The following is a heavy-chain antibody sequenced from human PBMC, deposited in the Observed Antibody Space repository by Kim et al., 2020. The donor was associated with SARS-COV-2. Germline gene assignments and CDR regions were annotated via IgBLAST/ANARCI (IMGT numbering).Heavy chain of an antibody. CDR1: GGSISSGDYY. D-gene: IGHD1-7*01. Sequence: SETLSLTCTVSGGSISSGDYYWSWIRQPPGKGLEWIGYIYYSGSTYYNPSLKSRVTISVDTSKNQFSLKLSSVTAADTAVYYCAGGWNYGPPRLDYWGQGTLVTVSS. CDR3: AGGWNYGPPRLDY. CDR2: IYYSGST. J-gene: IGHJ4*02. V-gene: IGHV4-30-4*01.